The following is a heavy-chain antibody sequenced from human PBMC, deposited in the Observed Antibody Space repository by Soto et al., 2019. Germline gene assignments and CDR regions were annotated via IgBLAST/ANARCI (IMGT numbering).Heavy chain of an antibody. CDR3: ARDRAMATMTFDS. CDR2: ISYDGSNK. Sequence: PGGSLRLSCAASGFTFSSYAMHWVRQAPGKGLEWVAVISYDGSNKYYADSVKGRFTISRDNSKNTLYLQMNSLRAEDTAVYYCARDRAMATMTFDSWGPGSLVTVSS. J-gene: IGHJ4*02. V-gene: IGHV3-30-3*01. D-gene: IGHD5-12*01. CDR1: GFTFSSYA.